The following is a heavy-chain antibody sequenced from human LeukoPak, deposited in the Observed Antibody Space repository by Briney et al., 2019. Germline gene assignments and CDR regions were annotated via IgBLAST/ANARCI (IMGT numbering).Heavy chain of an antibody. CDR1: GYTFTSYY. CDR3: ARDTLPEKYYDSSGYLDY. V-gene: IGHV1-46*01. J-gene: IGHJ4*02. Sequence: ASVKVSCKASGYTFTSYYMHWVRQAPGQGLEWMGIINPSGGSISYAQKFQGRVTMTRDTSTSTVYMELSSLRSEDTAVYYCARDTLPEKYYDSSGYLDYWGQGTLVTVSS. D-gene: IGHD3-22*01. CDR2: INPSGGSI.